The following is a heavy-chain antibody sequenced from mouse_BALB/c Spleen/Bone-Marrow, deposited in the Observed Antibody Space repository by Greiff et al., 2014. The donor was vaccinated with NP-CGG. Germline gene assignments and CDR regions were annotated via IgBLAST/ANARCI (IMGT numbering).Heavy chain of an antibody. J-gene: IGHJ3*01. CDR2: IDPANGNT. D-gene: IGHD2-1*01. V-gene: IGHV14-3*02. CDR3: ARNGNYGAWFAY. CDR1: GFNIKDTY. Sequence: EVKLEESGAELVKPGASVKLSCTASGFNIKDTYMHWVKQRPEQGLEWIGRIDPANGNTKYDPKFQGKATITADTSSNTAYPQLSSLTSEDTAVYYCARNGNYGAWFAYWGQGTLVTVSA.